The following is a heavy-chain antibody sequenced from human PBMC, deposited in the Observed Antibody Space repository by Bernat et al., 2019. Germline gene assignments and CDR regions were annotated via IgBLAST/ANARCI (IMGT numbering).Heavy chain of an antibody. Sequence: QVQLVQSGAEVKKPGASVKVSCKASGYTFIDYYIHWVRQAPGQGLEWMGWINPKNGGTDYAQKFQGRLTMTRDTSISTVYMELTRLTSDDTAVYHCWRDPPGGRSPVDFWGQGTLVTVSS. CDR2: INPKNGGT. CDR3: WRDPPGGRSPVDF. V-gene: IGHV1-2*02. J-gene: IGHJ4*02. CDR1: GYTFIDYY. D-gene: IGHD3-16*01.